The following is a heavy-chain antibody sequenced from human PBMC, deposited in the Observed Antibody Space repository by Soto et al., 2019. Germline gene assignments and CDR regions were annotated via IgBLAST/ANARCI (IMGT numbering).Heavy chain of an antibody. J-gene: IGHJ5*02. CDR3: ARDNYYDSSGYYYVVGAFGP. V-gene: IGHV1-69*13. CDR1: ARTFSSYA. CDR2: IIPIFGTA. D-gene: IGHD3-22*01. Sequence: SGKVTCRSSARTFSSYAISLDRQAPGQGLEWMGGIIPIFGTANYAQKFQGRFTITADESTSTAYMELSSLRSEETAVYYCARDNYYDSSGYYYVVGAFGPWGQATLVTFSS.